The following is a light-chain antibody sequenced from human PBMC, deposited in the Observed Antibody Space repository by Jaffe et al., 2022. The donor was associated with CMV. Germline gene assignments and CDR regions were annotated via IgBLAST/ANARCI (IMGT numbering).Light chain of an antibody. Sequence: QSALTQPASVSGSPGQSITISCTGTSSDVGSYNLVSWYQQHPGKAPKLIIYEVTRRPSGVSNRFSGAKSGNTASLTISGLQAEDDADYYCCSYAGNYILVFGGGTKLTVL. V-gene: IGLV2-23*02. CDR3: CSYAGNYILV. CDR2: EVT. CDR1: SSDVGSYNL. J-gene: IGLJ3*02.